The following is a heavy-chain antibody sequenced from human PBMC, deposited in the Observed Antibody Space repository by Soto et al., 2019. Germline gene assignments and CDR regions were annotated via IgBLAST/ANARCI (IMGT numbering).Heavy chain of an antibody. V-gene: IGHV3-21*01. Sequence: PGGSLRLSCAASGFTFSSYSMNWVRQAPGKGLEWVSSISSSSSYIYYADSVKGRFTISRDNAKNSLYLQMNSLRAEDTAVYYCARDRDGSGWFQILYNWFDPWGQGTLVTVSS. D-gene: IGHD6-19*01. CDR1: GFTFSSYS. CDR2: ISSSSSYI. J-gene: IGHJ5*02. CDR3: ARDRDGSGWFQILYNWFDP.